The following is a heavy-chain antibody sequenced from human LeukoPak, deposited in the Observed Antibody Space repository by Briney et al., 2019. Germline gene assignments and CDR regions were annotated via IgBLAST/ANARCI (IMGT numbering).Heavy chain of an antibody. CDR2: SDPKDGQT. V-gene: IGHV1-24*01. J-gene: IGHJ3*02. CDR3: ATGHYYYDRSGYYLNDAFDI. D-gene: IGHD3-22*01. Sequence: GASVKVSFKVSRYTVTELSMHWVRQAPGKGLEWMGGSDPKDGQTIYAQKLQGRVTMTEDTSTDTAYMELSSLRSEDTAVYYCATGHYYYDRSGYYLNDAFDIWGQGTMVTVSS. CDR1: RYTVTELS.